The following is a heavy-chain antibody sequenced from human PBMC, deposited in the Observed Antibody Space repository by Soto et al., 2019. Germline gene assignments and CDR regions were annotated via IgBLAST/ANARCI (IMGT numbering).Heavy chain of an antibody. CDR3: ARSVILTGGSYKGLIRLHYFDT. Sequence: SETLSLTCAVYGWSFSGYYWTWIRQPPGTGLEWIGEIYHSGSAIYTPSLKSRVTLSLDESKNEFSLNVDSVTAADTAVYYCARSVILTGGSYKGLIRLHYFDTWGPGTLVTVSP. J-gene: IGHJ4*02. V-gene: IGHV4-34*01. CDR1: GWSFSGYY. D-gene: IGHD3-9*01. CDR2: IYHSGSA.